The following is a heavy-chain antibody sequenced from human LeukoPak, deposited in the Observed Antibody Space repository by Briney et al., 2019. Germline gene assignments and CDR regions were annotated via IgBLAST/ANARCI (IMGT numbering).Heavy chain of an antibody. V-gene: IGHV3-11*01. Sequence: PGGSLRLSCAASGFAFSDYYMSWIRQAPGQGLEWISYIDRSGNTKYYADSVKGRLTISRDNAKNSLLLQVNSLRAEDTAVYYCAREFSYGTDWGQGTLVIVSS. CDR2: IDRSGNTK. CDR1: GFAFSDYY. CDR3: AREFSYGTD. D-gene: IGHD5-18*01. J-gene: IGHJ4*02.